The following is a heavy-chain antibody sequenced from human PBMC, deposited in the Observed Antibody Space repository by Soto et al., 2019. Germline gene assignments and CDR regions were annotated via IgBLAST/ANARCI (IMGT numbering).Heavy chain of an antibody. CDR1: GGSISSSSYY. CDR2: IYYSGST. D-gene: IGHD3-10*01. J-gene: IGHJ6*03. CDR3: ASYNYYGSGSYYNYPYYMDV. V-gene: IGHV4-39*01. Sequence: PSETLSLTCTVSGGSISSSSYYWGWIRQPPGKGLEWIGSIYYSGSTYYNPSLKSRVTISVDTSKNQFSLKLSSVTAADTAVYYCASYNYYGSGSYYNYPYYMDVWGKGTTVTVSS.